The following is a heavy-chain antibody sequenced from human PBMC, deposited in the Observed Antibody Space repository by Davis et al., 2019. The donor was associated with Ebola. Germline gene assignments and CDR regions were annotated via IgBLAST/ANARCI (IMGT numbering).Heavy chain of an antibody. Sequence: MPSETLSLTCTVSGGSVSNYYWSWIRQPPGKGLEWIGYIYYRGSTNYNPSLKSRVTILVDTSKNQFSLKLSSVTAADTAVYYCARDLGYCTNGVCPRGEGMDVWGQGTTVTVSS. CDR1: GGSVSNYY. V-gene: IGHV4-59*02. J-gene: IGHJ6*02. D-gene: IGHD2-8*01. CDR2: IYYRGST. CDR3: ARDLGYCTNGVCPRGEGMDV.